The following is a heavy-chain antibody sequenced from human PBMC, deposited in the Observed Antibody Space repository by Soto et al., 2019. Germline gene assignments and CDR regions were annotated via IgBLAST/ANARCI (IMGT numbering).Heavy chain of an antibody. CDR2: IYYSGST. D-gene: IGHD5-12*01. V-gene: IGHV4-39*01. CDR3: ARGKWLRSSFDY. CDR1: GGSISSSSYY. J-gene: IGHJ4*02. Sequence: PSETLSLTCTVSGGSISSSSYYWGWIRQPPGKGLEWIGSIYYSGSTYYNPPLKSRFSISVDTSKNQFSLKLSSVTAADTAVYYCARGKWLRSSFDYWGQGTLVTVSS.